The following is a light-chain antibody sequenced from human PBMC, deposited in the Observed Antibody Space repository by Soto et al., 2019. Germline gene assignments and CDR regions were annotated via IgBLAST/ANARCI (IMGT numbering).Light chain of an antibody. CDR2: GAS. J-gene: IGKJ1*01. Sequence: EIVLTQSPGTLSLSPGERATLSCRASQSGSSSFLAWYQQKPGQAPRLLVYGASNRATGIPDRFSGSGSGTDFTLTISRLEPEGFAVYYCQQYVTSPWAFGQGTKVAIE. CDR3: QQYVTSPWA. V-gene: IGKV3-20*01. CDR1: QSGSSSF.